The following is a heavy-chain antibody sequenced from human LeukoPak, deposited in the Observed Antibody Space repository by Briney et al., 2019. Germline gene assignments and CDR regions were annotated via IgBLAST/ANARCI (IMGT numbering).Heavy chain of an antibody. Sequence: GGSLRLSCAASGFAFSSHWMLWVRQVPGKGLVWVCRIDGDGTTTYADFAKGRFTISRDNTNNVLYLQMNSLRPEDTAIYYCSRSQFDYWGRGVLVTVSS. J-gene: IGHJ4*02. CDR2: IDGDGTT. CDR3: SRSQFDY. V-gene: IGHV3-74*01. CDR1: GFAFSSHW.